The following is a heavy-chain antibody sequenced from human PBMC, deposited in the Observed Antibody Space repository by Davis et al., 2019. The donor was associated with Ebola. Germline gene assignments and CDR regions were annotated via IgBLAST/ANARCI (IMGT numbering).Heavy chain of an antibody. CDR1: GGSISSYY. V-gene: IGHV4-59*01. CDR3: ARAPVWAVYYYMDV. J-gene: IGHJ6*03. Sequence: PSETLSLTCTVSGGSISSYYWSWIRQPPGKGLEWIGYIYYSGSTNYNPSLKSRVTISVDTSKNQFSLKLSSVTAADTAVYYCARAPVWAVYYYMDVWGKGTTVTVSS. CDR2: IYYSGST. D-gene: IGHD2-2*01.